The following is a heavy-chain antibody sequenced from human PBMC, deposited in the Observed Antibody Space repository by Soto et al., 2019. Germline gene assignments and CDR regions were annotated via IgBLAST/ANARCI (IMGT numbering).Heavy chain of an antibody. CDR1: GFTFSSYG. D-gene: IGHD2-15*01. CDR3: ARESPYSPGEMSTIEYFQH. V-gene: IGHV3-33*01. J-gene: IGHJ1*01. Sequence: GGSLRLSCAASGFTFSSYGMHWVRQAPGKGLEWVAVIWYDGSNKYYADSVKGRFTISRDNSKNTLYLQMNSLRAEDTAVYYCARESPYSPGEMSTIEYFQHWGQGTLVTVSS. CDR2: IWYDGSNK.